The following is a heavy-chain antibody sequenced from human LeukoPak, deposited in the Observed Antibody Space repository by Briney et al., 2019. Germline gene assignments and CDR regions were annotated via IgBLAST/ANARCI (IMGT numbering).Heavy chain of an antibody. J-gene: IGHJ4*02. D-gene: IGHD2-15*01. V-gene: IGHV3-23*01. CDR2: ISGSGGST. CDR3: AKATGYCSGGSCYSGGGDY. Sequence: GGSLRLSCAASGFTFSSYAMSWVRQAPEKGLEWVSAISGSGGSTYYADSVKGRFTISRDNSKNTLYLQMNSLRAEDTAVYYCAKATGYCSGGSCYSGGGDYWGQGTLVTVSS. CDR1: GFTFSSYA.